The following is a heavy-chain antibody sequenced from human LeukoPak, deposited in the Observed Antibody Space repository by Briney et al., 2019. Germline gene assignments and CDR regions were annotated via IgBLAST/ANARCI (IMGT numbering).Heavy chain of an antibody. V-gene: IGHV3-33*01. CDR3: ARQSPLDLYFDY. CDR2: IWYDGSNK. J-gene: IGHJ4*02. CDR1: GFTFSNYA. D-gene: IGHD1-1*01. Sequence: GGSLRLSCAASGFTFSNYAMHWVRQAPGKGLERVAVIWYDGSNKFYADSAKGRFTVSRDNSKNTLYLQMNSLRAEDTAVFYCARQSPLDLYFDYWGQGTLVTVSS.